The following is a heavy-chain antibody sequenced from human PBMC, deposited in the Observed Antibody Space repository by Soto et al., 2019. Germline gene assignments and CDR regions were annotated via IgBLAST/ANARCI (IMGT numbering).Heavy chain of an antibody. CDR2: INAGNGNT. J-gene: IGHJ6*02. CDR3: ARDHGSSWVIYHYYYGMDV. Sequence: ASVKVCCKASGYTFTGYAKHWVRQAPGQRLEWMGWINAGNGNTKYSQKFQGRVTITRDTSASTAYMELSSLRSEDTAVYYCARDHGSSWVIYHYYYGMDVWCPGTTVTV. D-gene: IGHD6-13*01. V-gene: IGHV1-3*01. CDR1: GYTFTGYA.